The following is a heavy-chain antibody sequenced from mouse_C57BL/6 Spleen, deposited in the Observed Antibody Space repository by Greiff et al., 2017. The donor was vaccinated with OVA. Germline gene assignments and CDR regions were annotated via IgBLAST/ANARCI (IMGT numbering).Heavy chain of an antibody. CDR2: IWGDGST. CDR3: AKDKGSTMVTTRAMDY. V-gene: IGHV2-3*01. Sequence: QVQLQQSGPGLVAPSQSLSITCTVSGFSLTSYGVSWVRQPPGKGLEWLGVIWGDGSTNYHSALISRLSISKDNSKSQVFLKLNSLQTDDTATYYCAKDKGSTMVTTRAMDYWGQGTSVTVSS. J-gene: IGHJ4*01. CDR1: GFSLTSYG. D-gene: IGHD2-2*01.